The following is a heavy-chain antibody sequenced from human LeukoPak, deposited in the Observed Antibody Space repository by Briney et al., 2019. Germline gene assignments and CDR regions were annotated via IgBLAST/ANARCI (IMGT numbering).Heavy chain of an antibody. V-gene: IGHV3-11*03. CDR3: AIPGWVQLWSSSGMDG. CDR1: GFTLSDYY. CDR2: ISSSSSYT. D-gene: IGHD5-18*01. J-gene: IGHJ6*02. Sequence: GGSLRLSCAASGFTLSDYYMSWIRQAPGKGLEWGSYISSSSSYTNYADSVKGRFTISRDNAKNSLYLQMNSLRGEDTGVYYCAIPGWVQLWSSSGMDGWGQGSTVTVSS.